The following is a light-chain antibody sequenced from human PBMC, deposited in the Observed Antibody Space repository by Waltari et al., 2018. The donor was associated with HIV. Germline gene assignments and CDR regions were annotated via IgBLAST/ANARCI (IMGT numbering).Light chain of an antibody. CDR2: GAS. Sequence: EILLTQYPHTLSLPPGQRATLSCRATESITSTYVAWYQQNPGQAPRLLIYGASSRATGIPDRFRGSGSGTEFTLNINRVKPEDFAVYYCQQDRSTACTFGQGTKVEIK. V-gene: IGKV3-20*01. J-gene: IGKJ1*01. CDR1: ESITSTY. CDR3: QQDRSTACT.